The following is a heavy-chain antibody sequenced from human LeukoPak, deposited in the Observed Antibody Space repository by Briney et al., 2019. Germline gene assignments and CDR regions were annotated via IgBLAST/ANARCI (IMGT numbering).Heavy chain of an antibody. V-gene: IGHV3-9*01. CDR2: ISWNSGSI. D-gene: IGHD1-14*01. Sequence: GGSLRLSCEASGFTFDDYAMHWVRQAPGKGLEWVSGISWNSGSIGYADSVKGRFTISRDNAKNSLYLQMNSLRAEDTALYYCAKDTGMYYYYYMDVWGKGTTVTISS. J-gene: IGHJ6*03. CDR3: AKDTGMYYYYYMDV. CDR1: GFTFDDYA.